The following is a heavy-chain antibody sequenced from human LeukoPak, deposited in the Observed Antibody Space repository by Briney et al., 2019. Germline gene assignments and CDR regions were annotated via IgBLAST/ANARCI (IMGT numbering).Heavy chain of an antibody. D-gene: IGHD4-11*01. CDR1: GFTFSSYE. V-gene: IGHV3-48*03. CDR2: ISRSGNTI. Sequence: PGGSLRLSCAASGFTFSSYEMNWVCQAPGKGLEWVSYISRSGNTITYADSVKGRFTISRDNAKNSLYLRMNSLRAEDTAVYYCARGGTTFDYWGQGALVTVSS. J-gene: IGHJ4*02. CDR3: ARGGTTFDY.